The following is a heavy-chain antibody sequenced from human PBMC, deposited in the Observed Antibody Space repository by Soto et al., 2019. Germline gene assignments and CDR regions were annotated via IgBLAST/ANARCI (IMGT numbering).Heavy chain of an antibody. CDR2: ISDSGGST. CDR1: GFTFDDYA. CDR3: ATRRDASYYYYGMDV. D-gene: IGHD2-2*01. J-gene: IGHJ6*02. Sequence: GGSLRLSCAASGFTFDDYAMHWVRQAPGKGLEWVSGISDSGGSTYYADAVKGRFTISRDNSENTLFLQMNSLRAEDTAVYYCATRRDASYYYYGMDVWGQGTTVTVSS. V-gene: IGHV3-23*01.